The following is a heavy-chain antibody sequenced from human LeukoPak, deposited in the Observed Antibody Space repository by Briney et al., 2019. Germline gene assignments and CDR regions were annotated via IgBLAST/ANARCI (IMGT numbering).Heavy chain of an antibody. J-gene: IGHJ3*02. V-gene: IGHV3-21*01. Sequence: GGSLRLSCAASGFTFSSYSMNWVRQAPGKGLGWVSSISSSSSYIYYADSVKGRFTISRDNAKNALYLQMNSLRAEDTAVYYCARVQRVVPAIVRSYAFDIWGQETMVTVSS. D-gene: IGHD2-15*01. CDR2: ISSSSSYI. CDR1: GFTFSSYS. CDR3: ARVQRVVPAIVRSYAFDI.